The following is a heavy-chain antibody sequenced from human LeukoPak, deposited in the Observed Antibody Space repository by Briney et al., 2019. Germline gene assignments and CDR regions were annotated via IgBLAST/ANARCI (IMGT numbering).Heavy chain of an antibody. CDR3: AKAIHSCSSGVVDD. D-gene: IGHD6-6*01. Sequence: PGGSPRLSRAASGFTFSNYAMHWVPQAPRKGLGGVTGIRYHGNNTYYAESSKGRVTTYRDNSKNTMYVQMSSLRAEDTAVYYCAKAIHSCSSGVVDDWGQGTLVTVSS. CDR1: GFTFSNYA. J-gene: IGHJ4*02. CDR2: IRYHGNNT. V-gene: IGHV3-30*02.